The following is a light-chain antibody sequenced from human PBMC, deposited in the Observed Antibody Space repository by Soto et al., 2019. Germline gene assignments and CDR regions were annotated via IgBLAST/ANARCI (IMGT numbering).Light chain of an antibody. CDR1: QSVSSSY. Sequence: EIVLTQSPGTLSLSPGERATLSYRASQSVSSSYLAWYQQKFGQAPRLLIYGASNRATGIPDRFSGSGSGTDFTLTIRRLEPEDFAVYYCQQYGSSPRTFGQGTKVEMK. J-gene: IGKJ1*01. CDR2: GAS. CDR3: QQYGSSPRT. V-gene: IGKV3-20*01.